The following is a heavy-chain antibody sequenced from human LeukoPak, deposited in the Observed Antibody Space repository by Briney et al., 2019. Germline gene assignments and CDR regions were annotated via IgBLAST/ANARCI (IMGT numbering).Heavy chain of an antibody. CDR2: ISYIGTT. CDR3: ARKGVSDLYYFDS. CDR1: GGSIRSYY. V-gene: IGHV4-59*12. D-gene: IGHD3-16*01. J-gene: IGHJ4*02. Sequence: SETLSLACTVSGGSIRSYYWDWIRQPPGKGPEWIGYISYIGTTSYNPSLKSRVTISADTSKNQFSLKVSSVTAADTAVYYCARKGVSDLYYFDSWGQGTLVTVSS.